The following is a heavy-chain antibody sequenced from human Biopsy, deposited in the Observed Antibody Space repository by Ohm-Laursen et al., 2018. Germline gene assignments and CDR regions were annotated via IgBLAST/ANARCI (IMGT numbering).Heavy chain of an antibody. CDR3: ARGYYYIGTGYHYDVFDF. J-gene: IGHJ3*01. CDR2: INWNRGSI. CDR1: GFKFDGYW. Sequence: SLRLSCAASGFKFDGYWMNWVRQVPGKGLEWVAHINWNRGSIGYVDSVKGRFTISRDNTKNSLYLQMNRLKAENTALYYCARGYYYIGTGYHYDVFDFWGRGTLVTVSS. V-gene: IGHV3-9*01. D-gene: IGHD3-9*01.